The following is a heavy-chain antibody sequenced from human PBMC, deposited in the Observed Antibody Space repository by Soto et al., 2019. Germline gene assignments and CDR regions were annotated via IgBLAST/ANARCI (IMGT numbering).Heavy chain of an antibody. Sequence: SETLSLTCSVSGGSISKNYWSWIRQPPGKGLEWIGNIYYSGSTNYNPSLKSRVTISIDTSKNQFSLKLSSVTAADTAVYYCARHDSGLGVGYWGQGTLVTVSS. CDR2: IYYSGST. CDR1: GGSISKNY. J-gene: IGHJ4*02. V-gene: IGHV4-59*08. D-gene: IGHD3-10*01. CDR3: ARHDSGLGVGY.